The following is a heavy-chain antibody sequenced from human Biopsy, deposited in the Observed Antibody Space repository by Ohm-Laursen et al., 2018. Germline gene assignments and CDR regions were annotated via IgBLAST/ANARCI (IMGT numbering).Heavy chain of an antibody. CDR2: SSGSGNST. D-gene: IGHD2-15*01. J-gene: IGHJ5*02. Sequence: GSLRLSCTASGFPFTNYAMTWVRQAPGPGLEWVSCSSGSGNSTFYADSVKGRFAVSRDNSKNTLYLQMNSLRAEDTAVYYCAKSGGGSCYKGVDPWGQGTLVTVSS. V-gene: IGHV3-23*01. CDR3: AKSGGGSCYKGVDP. CDR1: GFPFTNYA.